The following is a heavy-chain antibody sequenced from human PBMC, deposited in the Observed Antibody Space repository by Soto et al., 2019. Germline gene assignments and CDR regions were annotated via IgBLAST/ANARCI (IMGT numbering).Heavy chain of an antibody. CDR1: GYTFTSYY. D-gene: IGHD3-22*01. V-gene: IGHV1-46*01. CDR3: ATIQGRYYYDSSGSFDY. CDR2: INPSGGST. J-gene: IGHJ4*02. Sequence: AASVKVSCKASGYTFTSYYMHWVRQAPGQGLEWMGIINPSGGSTSYAQKFQGRVTMTRDTSTSTVYMELSSLRSEDTAVYYCATIQGRYYYDSSGSFDYWGQGTLVTVSS.